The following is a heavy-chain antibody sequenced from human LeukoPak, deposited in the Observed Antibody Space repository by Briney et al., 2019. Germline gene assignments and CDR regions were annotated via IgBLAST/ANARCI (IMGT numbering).Heavy chain of an antibody. CDR1: GFSFSNSW. CDR3: ARDRGYTSFDF. J-gene: IGHJ4*02. Sequence: GGSLRLSCAAYGFSFSNSWMNWLRQAPGKGLEWVASTKPDGSQKYYVDSVKGRFFVSRDNVKDSLYLQMDSLRADDTAVYYCARDRGYTSFDFWGQGTLDAVSS. V-gene: IGHV3-7*01. D-gene: IGHD5-18*01. CDR2: TKPDGSQK.